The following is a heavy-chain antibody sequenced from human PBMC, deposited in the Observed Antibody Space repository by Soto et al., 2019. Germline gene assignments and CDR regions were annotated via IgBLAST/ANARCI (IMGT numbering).Heavy chain of an antibody. V-gene: IGHV3-23*01. D-gene: IGHD4-17*01. CDR1: GFTFSSYA. J-gene: IGHJ4*02. CDR3: AKDRIRDYGDYRGDFDY. Sequence: VQLLESGGGLVQPGGSLRLSCAASGFTFSSYAMSWVRQAPGKGLEWVSAISGSGGSTYYADSVKGRFTISRDNSKNTLYLQMNSLRAEDTAVYYCAKDRIRDYGDYRGDFDYWGQGTLVTVSS. CDR2: ISGSGGST.